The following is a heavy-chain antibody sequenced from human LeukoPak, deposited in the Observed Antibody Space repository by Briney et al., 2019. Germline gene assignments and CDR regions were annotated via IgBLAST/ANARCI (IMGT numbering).Heavy chain of an antibody. CDR1: GYTFTSYG. V-gene: IGHV1-18*04. D-gene: IGHD3-9*01. CDR2: ISAYNGNT. J-gene: IGHJ5*02. Sequence: ASVKVSCKASGYTFTSYGISWVRQAPGQGLEWMGWISAYNGNTNYAQKLQGRVTMTTDTSTSTAYMELRSLRSDDTAVYYCARVLRYFDWLLRQPNSWFDPWGQGTLVTVSS. CDR3: ARVLRYFDWLLRQPNSWFDP.